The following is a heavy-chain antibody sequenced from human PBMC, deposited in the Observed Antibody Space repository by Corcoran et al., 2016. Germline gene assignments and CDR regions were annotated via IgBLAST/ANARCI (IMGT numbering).Heavy chain of an antibody. V-gene: IGHV1-46*01. CDR3: AGGALGDDDGYLHDY. Sequence: QVQLVQSGAEVKKPGASVKVSCKASGYTFTSYYMHWVRQAPGQGLEWMGIINPSGGSTSYAQKFQGRVTMTRDTSTSTVYMELSSLRSEDTAVYYCAGGALGDDDGYLHDYWGQGTLVTVSS. D-gene: IGHD3-16*01. J-gene: IGHJ4*02. CDR2: INPSGGST. CDR1: GYTFTSYY.